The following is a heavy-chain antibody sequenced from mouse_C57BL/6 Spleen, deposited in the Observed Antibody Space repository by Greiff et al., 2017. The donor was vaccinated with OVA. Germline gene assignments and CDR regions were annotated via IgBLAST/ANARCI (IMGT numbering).Heavy chain of an antibody. V-gene: IGHV5-9*01. CDR1: GFTFSSYT. D-gene: IGHD1-1*01. CDR2: ISGGGGNT. Sequence: EVQVVESGGGLVKPGGSLKLSCAASGFTFSSYTMSWVRQTPEKRLEWVATISGGGGNTYYPDSVKGRFTISRDNAKNTLYLQMSSLRSEDTALYYCARPPITTVVGEDYFDYWGQGTTLTVSS. J-gene: IGHJ2*01. CDR3: ARPPITTVVGEDYFDY.